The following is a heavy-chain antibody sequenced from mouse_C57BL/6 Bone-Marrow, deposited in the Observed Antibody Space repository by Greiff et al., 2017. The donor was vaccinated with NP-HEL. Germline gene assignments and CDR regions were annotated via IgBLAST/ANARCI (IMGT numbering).Heavy chain of an antibody. CDR1: GFNIKDDY. D-gene: IGHD2-4*01. J-gene: IGHJ2*01. Sequence: VQLQQSGAELVRPGASVKLSCTASGFNIKDDYMHWVKQRPEQGLEWIGWIDPETGDTEYASKFQGTATITADTSSNTAYLQLSSLTSEDTAVYYCTTLGMITYYFDYWGQGTTLTVSS. CDR3: TTLGMITYYFDY. CDR2: IDPETGDT. V-gene: IGHV14-4*01.